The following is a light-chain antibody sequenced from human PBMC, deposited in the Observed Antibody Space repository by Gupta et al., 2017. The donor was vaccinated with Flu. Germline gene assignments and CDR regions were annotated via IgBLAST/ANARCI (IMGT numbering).Light chain of an antibody. CDR2: DAS. Sequence: IVLTQSPDILSLSPGERATLSCRASQGVVSGYLAWYQQKPGQAPKLLIYDASKRPAGIPDRFSGSESGADFTLTIGGVRPEDFAVYFCQQDRSYPLTFGGGTKV. CDR1: QGVVSGY. J-gene: IGKJ4*01. CDR3: QQDRSYPLT. V-gene: IGKV3-20*01.